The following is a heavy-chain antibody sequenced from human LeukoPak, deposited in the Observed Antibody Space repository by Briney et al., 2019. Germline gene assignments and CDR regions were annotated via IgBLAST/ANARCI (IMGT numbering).Heavy chain of an antibody. Sequence: PGGSLRLSCAASGFTFSSYSMNWVRQAPRKGLEWVSSISSSSSYIYYADSVKGRFTISRDNAKNSLYLQMNSLRAEDTAVYYCARGSPGGLDSDYWGQGTLVTVSS. CDR1: GFTFSSYS. V-gene: IGHV3-21*01. J-gene: IGHJ4*02. D-gene: IGHD2-15*01. CDR3: ARGSPGGLDSDY. CDR2: ISSSSSYI.